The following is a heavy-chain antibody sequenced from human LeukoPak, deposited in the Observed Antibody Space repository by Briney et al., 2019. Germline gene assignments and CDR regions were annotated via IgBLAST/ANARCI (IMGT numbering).Heavy chain of an antibody. CDR3: ARGPAGYDSSGPFDY. Sequence: GGSLRLSCAASGFTFSSYAMSWVRQAPGKGLEWVSVIYSGGSTYYADSVKGRFTISRDNSKNTLYLQMNSLRAEDTAVYYCARGPAGYDSSGPFDYWGQGTLVTVSS. J-gene: IGHJ4*02. CDR1: GFTFSSYA. CDR2: IYSGGST. V-gene: IGHV3-53*01. D-gene: IGHD3-22*01.